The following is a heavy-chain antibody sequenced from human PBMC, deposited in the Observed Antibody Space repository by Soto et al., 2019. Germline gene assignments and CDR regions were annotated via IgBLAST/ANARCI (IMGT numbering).Heavy chain of an antibody. D-gene: IGHD3-9*01. CDR3: ARAESDYDILTGQLDY. CDR1: GFTFSSYG. J-gene: IGHJ4*02. Sequence: GGSLRLSCAASGFTFSSYGMHWVRQAPGKGLEWVAVIWYDGSNKYYADSVKGRFTISRDNSKNTLYLQMNSLRAEDTAVYYCARAESDYDILTGQLDYWGQGTLVTVYS. CDR2: IWYDGSNK. V-gene: IGHV3-33*01.